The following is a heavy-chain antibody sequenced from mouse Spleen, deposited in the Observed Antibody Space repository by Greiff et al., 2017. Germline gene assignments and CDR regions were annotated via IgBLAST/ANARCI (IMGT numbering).Heavy chain of an antibody. CDR1: GFNFKDYY. CDR2: IGPEDGDT. D-gene: IGHD2-10*01. J-gene: IGHJ4*01. V-gene: IGHV14-1*01. Sequence: EVQLQESGAELVRPGASVKLSCTASGFNFKDYYMHWVKQRPEQGLEWIGRIGPEDGDTEYAPKFQGKATMTADTSSNTAYLQLSSLTSEDTAVYYCTTFSYYGNDYYAMDYWGQGTSVTVSS. CDR3: TTFSYYGNDYYAMDY.